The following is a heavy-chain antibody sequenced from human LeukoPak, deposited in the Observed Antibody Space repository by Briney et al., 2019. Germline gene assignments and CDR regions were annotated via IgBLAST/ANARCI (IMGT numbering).Heavy chain of an antibody. J-gene: IGHJ4*02. CDR3: ARGVHVRVYDSNPHYGHY. Sequence: GASVKVSCKASGYTFTSYYIFWVRQAPGQGLEWMGIINPRTGSTSYSQKFQGRVTMTRDMSTSTVYMELSSLRSEDTALYYCARGVHVRVYDSNPHYGHYWGQGTLVTVSS. CDR2: INPRTGST. V-gene: IGHV1-46*01. CDR1: GYTFTSYY. D-gene: IGHD3-22*01.